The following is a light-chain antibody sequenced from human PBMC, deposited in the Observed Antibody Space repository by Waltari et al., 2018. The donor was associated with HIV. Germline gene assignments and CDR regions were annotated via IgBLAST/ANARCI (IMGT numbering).Light chain of an antibody. Sequence: DVQMTQSPSYLSASVGDRVTLTCRASQTITKWLVWYQQKPGKAPRLLIYEASKLQSGVPSMFSGSGSGTDFTLTITGLQPEDSATYYWQQANSFPFTFGGGTKVEMK. J-gene: IGKJ4*01. V-gene: IGKV1-12*01. CDR1: QTITKW. CDR3: QQANSFPFT. CDR2: EAS.